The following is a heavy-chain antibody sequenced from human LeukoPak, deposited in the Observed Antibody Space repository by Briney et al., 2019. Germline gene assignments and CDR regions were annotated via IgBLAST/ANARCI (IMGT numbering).Heavy chain of an antibody. D-gene: IGHD2-2*01. V-gene: IGHV4-61*10. CDR3: ARRLPRLVVPAHNYYMDV. J-gene: IGHJ6*03. Sequence: SETLSLTCTVSGDSVSSGSNYWSWIRQPAGKGLEWIGRIYNSWTTNYNPSLKSRVTISVDTSKNQFSLKLSSVTAADTAVYYCARRLPRLVVPAHNYYMDVWGKGTTVTVSS. CDR1: GDSVSSGSNY. CDR2: IYNSWTT.